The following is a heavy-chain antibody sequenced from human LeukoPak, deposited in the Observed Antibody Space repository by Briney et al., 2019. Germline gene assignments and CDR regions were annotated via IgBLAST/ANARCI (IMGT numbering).Heavy chain of an antibody. CDR2: INWNGGST. CDR1: GFTFDDYG. J-gene: IGHJ3*02. V-gene: IGHV3-20*01. Sequence: GGSLRLSYAASGFTFDDYGMSWVRQAPGKGLEWVSGINWNGGSTGYADSVKGRFTISRDNAKNSLYLQMNSLRAEDTALYHCAREIDILTGYRSAFDIWGQGTMVTVSS. CDR3: AREIDILTGYRSAFDI. D-gene: IGHD3-9*01.